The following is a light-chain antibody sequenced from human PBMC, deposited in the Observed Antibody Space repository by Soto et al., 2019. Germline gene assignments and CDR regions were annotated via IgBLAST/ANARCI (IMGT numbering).Light chain of an antibody. V-gene: IGKV1-12*01. J-gene: IGKJ4*01. CDR1: QGISSR. CDR3: QQSNSFPLT. Sequence: DIQMTQSPSSVSASVGDRVTITCRASQGISSRLAWYQQKPGEAPNLLIYSASSLQSGVPSRFSGSGSETDFTLTIGSLQPEDFATYYCQQSNSFPLTFGGGTKVEIK. CDR2: SAS.